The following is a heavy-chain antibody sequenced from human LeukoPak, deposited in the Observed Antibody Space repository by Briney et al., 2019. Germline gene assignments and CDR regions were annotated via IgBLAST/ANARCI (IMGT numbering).Heavy chain of an antibody. V-gene: IGHV3-23*01. CDR1: GFTFSSYA. D-gene: IGHD6-19*01. CDR2: ISGSGGST. Sequence: PGGSLRLSCAASGFTFSSYAMSWVRQAPGKGLEWVSAISGSGGSTYYADSVKGRFTISRDNSRNTLYLQMNSLRAEDTAVCYCAKDFHSSGWFRYYFDYWGQGTLVTVSS. CDR3: AKDFHSSGWFRYYFDY. J-gene: IGHJ4*02.